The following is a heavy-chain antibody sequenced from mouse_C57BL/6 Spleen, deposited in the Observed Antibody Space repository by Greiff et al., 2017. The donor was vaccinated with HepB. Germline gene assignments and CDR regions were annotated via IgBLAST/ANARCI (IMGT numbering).Heavy chain of an antibody. J-gene: IGHJ2*01. V-gene: IGHV1-26*01. D-gene: IGHD1-1*01. CDR3: ARGTYGSSY. CDR1: GYTFTDYY. CDR2: INPNNGGT. Sequence: EVQLQQSGPELVKPGASVKISCKASGYTFTDYYMNWVKQSHGKSLEWIGDINPNNGGTSYNQKFKGKATLTVDKSSSTAYMELRSLTSEDSAVYYCARGTYGSSYWGQGTTLTVSS.